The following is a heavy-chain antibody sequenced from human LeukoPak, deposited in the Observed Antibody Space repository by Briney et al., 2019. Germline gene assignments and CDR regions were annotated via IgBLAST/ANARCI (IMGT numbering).Heavy chain of an antibody. J-gene: IGHJ6*03. D-gene: IGHD3-3*01. Sequence: PSETLSLTCTVSRGSISISGYWGGRIRQTPGKGLEWIGIINYSGNTYYNPSLKSRVTMSVDTSKNQFPVKLSSVTAADTAVYYCARHGPRLHDFWSGYDHAPYYYYYMDVWGKGTTVTVSS. CDR1: RGSISISGYW. CDR3: ARHGPRLHDFWSGYDHAPYYYYYMDV. V-gene: IGHV4-39*01. CDR2: INYSGNT.